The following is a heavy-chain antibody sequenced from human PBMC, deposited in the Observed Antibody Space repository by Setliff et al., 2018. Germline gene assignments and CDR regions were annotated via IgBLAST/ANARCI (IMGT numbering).Heavy chain of an antibody. CDR3: ARARTTAVKGGVLAV. V-gene: IGHV4-39*07. J-gene: IGHJ2*01. D-gene: IGHD1-7*01. Sequence: SETLSLTCTVSGASVSGNSYYWGWIRQPPGKGLEWIASTYYSGNTYYNPSLKSRVTISVDTSKNQFSLKLTSVTAADTAVYYCARARTTAVKGGVLAVWGRGTLVTVSS. CDR1: GASVSGNSYY. CDR2: TYYSGNT.